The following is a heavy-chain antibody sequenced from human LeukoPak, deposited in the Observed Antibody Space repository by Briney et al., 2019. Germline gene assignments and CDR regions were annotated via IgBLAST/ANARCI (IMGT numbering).Heavy chain of an antibody. CDR1: GFTFSSYW. Sequence: GGSLRLSCAASGFTFSSYWMSWVRQAPGKGLEWVANIKQDGSEKYYVDSVKGRFTISRDNAKNSLYLQMNSLRAEDTAAYYCASPYGDYVAHQTYTTPFDYWGQGTLVTVSS. V-gene: IGHV3-7*01. CDR3: ASPYGDYVAHQTYTTPFDY. CDR2: IKQDGSEK. D-gene: IGHD4-17*01. J-gene: IGHJ4*02.